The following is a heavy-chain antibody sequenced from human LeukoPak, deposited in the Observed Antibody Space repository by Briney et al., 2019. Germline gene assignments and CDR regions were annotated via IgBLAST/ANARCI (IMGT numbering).Heavy chain of an antibody. CDR2: ISGSGGST. J-gene: IGHJ6*03. V-gene: IGHV3-23*01. D-gene: IGHD2-2*01. Sequence: GGSLRLSCAASGFTFSSYAMSWVRQAPGKGLEWVSAISGSGGSTYYADSVKGRFTISKDNSKNTLYLQMNSLRAEDTAVYYCARASGPGVYYYMDVWGKGTTVTISS. CDR1: GFTFSSYA. CDR3: ARASGPGVYYYMDV.